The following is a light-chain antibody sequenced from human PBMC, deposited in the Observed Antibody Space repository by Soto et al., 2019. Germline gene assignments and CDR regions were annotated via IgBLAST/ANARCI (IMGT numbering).Light chain of an antibody. CDR2: GAS. V-gene: IGKV3-20*01. Sequence: TQSPGTLSLSPGERATLSCRASQSVSSSYLAWYQQKPGQAPRLLIYGASNRATGIPDRFSGSGSGTDFTLTISRLEPEEFAVYYCQQYGSSGTFGQGTKVEIK. CDR3: QQYGSSGT. CDR1: QSVSSSY. J-gene: IGKJ1*01.